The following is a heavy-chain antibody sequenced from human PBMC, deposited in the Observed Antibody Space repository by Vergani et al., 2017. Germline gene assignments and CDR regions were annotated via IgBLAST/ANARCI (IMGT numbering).Heavy chain of an antibody. V-gene: IGHV2-5*02. CDR2: IYWDDDK. CDR3: AHRTAYSSSWYEFDY. Sequence: QITLKESGPTLVKPTQTLTLTCTFSGFSLSTSGVGVGWIRQPPGKALEWLALIYWDDDKRYSPSLKSRLTITKDTAKNQVVLTMTNMDPVDTATYYCAHRTAYSSSWYEFDYWGQGTLVTVSS. CDR1: GFSLSTSGVG. J-gene: IGHJ4*02. D-gene: IGHD6-13*01.